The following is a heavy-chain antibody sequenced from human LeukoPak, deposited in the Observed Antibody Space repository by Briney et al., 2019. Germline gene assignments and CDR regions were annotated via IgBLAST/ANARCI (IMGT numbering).Heavy chain of an antibody. Sequence: SSETLSLTCTVSGGSISSYYWSWIRQPAGKGLEWTGRIYTSGSTNYNPSLKSRVTISVDTSKNQFSLKLSSVTAADTAVYYCARLPTVTFFDYWGQGTLVTVSS. J-gene: IGHJ4*02. D-gene: IGHD4-17*01. CDR2: IYTSGST. CDR1: GGSISSYY. CDR3: ARLPTVTFFDY. V-gene: IGHV4-4*07.